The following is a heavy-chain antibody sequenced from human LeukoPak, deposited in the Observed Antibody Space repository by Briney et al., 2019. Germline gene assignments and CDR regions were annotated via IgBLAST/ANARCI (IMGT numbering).Heavy chain of an antibody. CDR1: GYTFTSYY. CDR2: INPSGGST. D-gene: IGHD6-6*01. V-gene: IGHV1-46*01. CDR3: AREGYSGSSGNLNWFDP. Sequence: ASVKVSCKASGYTFTSYYMHWVRQAPGQGLEWMGIINPSGGSTSYAQKFQGRVTMTRDMSTSTVYMELSSLRSEDTAVYYCAREGYSGSSGNLNWFDPWGQGTLVTVSS. J-gene: IGHJ5*02.